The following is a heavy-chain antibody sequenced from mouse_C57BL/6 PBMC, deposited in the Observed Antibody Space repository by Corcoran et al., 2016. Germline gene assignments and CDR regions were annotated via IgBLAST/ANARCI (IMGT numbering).Heavy chain of an antibody. CDR2: INPNNGGT. Sequence: EVQLQQSGPELVKPGASVKISCKASGYTFTDYSMNWVKQSHGKSLEWIGDINPNNGGTSYNQKFKGKATLTVDKSSSTAYMELRSLTSEDSAVYYCARDHWYFDVWGTGTTVTVSS. J-gene: IGHJ1*03. CDR1: GYTFTDYS. CDR3: ARDHWYFDV. V-gene: IGHV1-26*01.